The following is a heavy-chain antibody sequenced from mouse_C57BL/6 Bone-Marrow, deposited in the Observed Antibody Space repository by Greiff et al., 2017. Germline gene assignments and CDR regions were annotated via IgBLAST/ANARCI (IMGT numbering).Heavy chain of an antibody. CDR1: GFTFSDYG. D-gene: IGHD1-1*01. Sequence: DVMLVESGGGLVQPGGSLKLSCAASGFTFSDYGMAWVRQAPRKGPAWVAFISHLAYSIYYAATVTGRFTISRENAKNTLYMEMSSLRSEDTAMEYGARYYYGSRGCEYWGQGTTLTVYS. CDR2: ISHLAYSI. V-gene: IGHV5-15*01. J-gene: IGHJ2*01. CDR3: ARYYYGSRGCEY.